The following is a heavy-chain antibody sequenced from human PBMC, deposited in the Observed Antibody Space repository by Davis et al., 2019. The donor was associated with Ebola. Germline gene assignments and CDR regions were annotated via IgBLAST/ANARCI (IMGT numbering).Heavy chain of an antibody. J-gene: IGHJ1*01. D-gene: IGHD3-22*01. Sequence: AASVKVSCKASGYTFTSYGISWVRQAPGQGLEWMGWISAYNGNTNYAQKLQGRVTMTTDTSTSTAYMELRSLRSDDTAVYYCARGGYYYDSSGYYFEYFQHWGQGTLVTVSS. V-gene: IGHV1-18*01. CDR3: ARGGYYYDSSGYYFEYFQH. CDR1: GYTFTSYG. CDR2: ISAYNGNT.